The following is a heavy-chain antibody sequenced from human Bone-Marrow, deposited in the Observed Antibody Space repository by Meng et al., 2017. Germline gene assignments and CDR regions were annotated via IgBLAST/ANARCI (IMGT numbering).Heavy chain of an antibody. CDR2: INPSGGST. J-gene: IGHJ4*02. CDR3: ARDRSFDSSSWFLDY. CDR1: GYTFTSYY. Sequence: ASVKVSCKASGYTFTSYYMHWVRQAPGQGLEWMGIINPSGGSTSYAQKFQGRVTITTDESTSTAYMELSSLRSEDTAVYYCARDRSFDSSSWFLDYWGQGTLVTVSS. D-gene: IGHD6-13*01. V-gene: IGHV1-46*01.